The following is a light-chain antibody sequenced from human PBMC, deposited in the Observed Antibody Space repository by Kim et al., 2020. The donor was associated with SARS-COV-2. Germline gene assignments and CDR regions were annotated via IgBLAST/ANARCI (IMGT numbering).Light chain of an antibody. CDR2: EHD. V-gene: IGLV6-57*03. CDR3: QSYDVSSHVV. J-gene: IGLJ2*01. CDR1: SGNIAGQH. Sequence: VTYPWPRSSGNIAGQHGQWYQQRPGSAPSTVIYEHDQRPSGVPDRFSGSIDSSSNSASLRISGLKTEDEADYYCQSYDVSSHVVFGGGTQLTVL.